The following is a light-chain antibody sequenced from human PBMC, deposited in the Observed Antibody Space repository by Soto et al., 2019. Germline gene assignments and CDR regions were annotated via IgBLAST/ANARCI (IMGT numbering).Light chain of an antibody. CDR3: QQYGSSPRT. V-gene: IGKV1-5*01. CDR1: QSISRW. CDR2: DAS. J-gene: IGKJ1*01. Sequence: DIQMTQSPSTPASVGDRVTITCRASQSISRWLAWYQQKPGKAPKLLIYDASNLETGVPSRFSGSGSGTDFTLTISRMEPEDFAVYCCQQYGSSPRTFGQGTKVDIK.